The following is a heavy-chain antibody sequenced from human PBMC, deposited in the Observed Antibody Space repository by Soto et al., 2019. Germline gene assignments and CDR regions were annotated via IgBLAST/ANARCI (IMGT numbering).Heavy chain of an antibody. CDR1: GGTFSSYA. Sequence: ASVKVSCKASGGTFSSYAISWVRQAPGQGLEWMGGIIPIFGTANYAQKFQGRVTITADESTSTAYMELSSLRSEDTAVYYCARTMVRGVIFPSFDYWGQGTLVTVSS. CDR2: IIPIFGTA. CDR3: ARTMVRGVIFPSFDY. D-gene: IGHD3-10*01. J-gene: IGHJ4*02. V-gene: IGHV1-69*13.